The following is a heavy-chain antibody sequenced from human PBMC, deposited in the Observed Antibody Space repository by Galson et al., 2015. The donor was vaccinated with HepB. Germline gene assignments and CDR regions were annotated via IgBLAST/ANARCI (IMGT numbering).Heavy chain of an antibody. CDR1: GGSISSSSYY. J-gene: IGHJ5*02. CDR3: ARDLYYYDSTREGRFDP. V-gene: IGHV4-39*07. D-gene: IGHD3-22*01. CDR2: IYYSGST. Sequence: ETLSLTCTVSGGSISSSSYYWGWIRQPPGKGLEWIGSIYYSGSTYYNPSLKSRVTISVDTSKNQFSLKLSSVTAADTAVYYCARDLYYYDSTREGRFDPWGQGTLVTVSS.